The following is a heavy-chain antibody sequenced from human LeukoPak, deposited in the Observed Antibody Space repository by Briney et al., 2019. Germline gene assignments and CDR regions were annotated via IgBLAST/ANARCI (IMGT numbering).Heavy chain of an antibody. J-gene: IGHJ2*01. V-gene: IGHV3-74*01. CDR1: GFTFSSYW. D-gene: IGHD3-10*01. Sequence: GGSLRLSCAPSGFTFSSYWMHWVRQAPGKGLVWVSRINSDGSSTNYADSVKGRFTIYRANAKNTLYLQMNSLRAEDTAVYYCARDGFYWYFDLWGRGTLVTVSS. CDR3: ARDGFYWYFDL. CDR2: INSDGSST.